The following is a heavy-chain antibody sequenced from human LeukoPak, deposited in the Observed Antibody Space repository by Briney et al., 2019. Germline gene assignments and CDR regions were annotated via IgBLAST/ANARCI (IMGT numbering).Heavy chain of an antibody. D-gene: IGHD2-2*01. CDR1: GYTFTSYY. Sequence: SVKVSFKASGYTFTSYYMHWVRQAPAQGLEWMGIINPSGGSTSYAQKFQGRVTMTRDTSTSTVYMERSSLRSKDTAVYYCPRLGRPSVVVPAAYRGTTKTDQSGRDYWGQGTLVTVSS. CDR2: INPSGGST. CDR3: PRLGRPSVVVPAAYRGTTKTDQSGRDY. V-gene: IGHV1-46*01. J-gene: IGHJ4*02.